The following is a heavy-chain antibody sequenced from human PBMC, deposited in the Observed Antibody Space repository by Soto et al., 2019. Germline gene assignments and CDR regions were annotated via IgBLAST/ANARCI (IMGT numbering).Heavy chain of an antibody. V-gene: IGHV2-5*02. CDR1: GFSLSTSGVG. D-gene: IGHD4-17*01. Sequence: QITLKESGPTLVKPTQTLTLTCTFSGFSLSTSGVGVGWIRQPPGKALEWLALIYWDDDKRYSPSLKSRLTITKDTSKNQVVLTMTNMDPVDTATYYCAHSRGYGDSEAAWIHDAFDIWGQGTMVTVSS. J-gene: IGHJ3*02. CDR3: AHSRGYGDSEAAWIHDAFDI. CDR2: IYWDDDK.